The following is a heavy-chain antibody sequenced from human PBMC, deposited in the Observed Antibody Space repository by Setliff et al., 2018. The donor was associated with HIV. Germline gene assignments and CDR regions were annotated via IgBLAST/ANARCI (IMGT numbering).Heavy chain of an antibody. J-gene: IGHJ4*02. D-gene: IGHD6-19*01. Sequence: GGSLRLSCAASGFTFSSYEMDWFRQAPGKGLEWVSYITGSSDTIYYADSVKGRFTISRDTSKNTLFLQMNTLRAEDTAVYYCARVRTVAGLKVGFENYWGQGTLVTVSS. CDR2: ITGSSDTI. V-gene: IGHV3-48*03. CDR1: GFTFSSYE. CDR3: ARVRTVAGLKVGFENY.